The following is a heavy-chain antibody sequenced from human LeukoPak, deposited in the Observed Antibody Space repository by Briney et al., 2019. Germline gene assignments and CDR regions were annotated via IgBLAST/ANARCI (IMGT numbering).Heavy chain of an antibody. D-gene: IGHD3-22*01. CDR2: ISGSGGST. CDR1: GFTFSSYA. Sequence: GGSLRLSCAASGFTFSSYAMSWVRQAPGRGLEWVSAISGSGGSTYYADSVKGRFTISRDNSKNTLYLQMNSLRAEDTAVYYCAKTSGIVVVTKFDYWGQGTLVTVSS. CDR3: AKTSGIVVVTKFDY. J-gene: IGHJ4*02. V-gene: IGHV3-23*01.